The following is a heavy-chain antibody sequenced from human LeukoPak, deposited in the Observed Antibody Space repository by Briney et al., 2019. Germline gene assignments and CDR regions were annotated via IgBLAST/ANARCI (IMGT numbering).Heavy chain of an antibody. D-gene: IGHD4-17*01. J-gene: IGHJ6*02. CDR3: ARVTVTGPYYYYYGMDI. CDR2: IYYSGST. V-gene: IGHV4-59*01. CDR1: GGSISSYY. Sequence: SETQSLTCTVSGGSISSYYWSWIRQPPGKGLEWIGYIYYSGSTNYNPSLKSRVTISVDTSKNQFSLKLSSVTAADTAVYYCARVTVTGPYYYYYGMDIWGQGPTVTVSS.